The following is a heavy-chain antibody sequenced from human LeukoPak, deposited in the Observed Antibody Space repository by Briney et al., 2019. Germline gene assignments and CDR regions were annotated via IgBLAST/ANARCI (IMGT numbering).Heavy chain of an antibody. CDR2: IKHDGSEK. V-gene: IGHV3-7*03. D-gene: IGHD6-19*01. Sequence: PGGSLRLSCAASGVTFSSYWMTWVRQAPGKGLEWVANIKHDGSEKYYVDSVKGRFTISRDNAKNSLYLQMNSLRAEDTALYYCAKDVYSSGTGYFDYWGQGTLVTVSS. CDR1: GVTFSSYW. CDR3: AKDVYSSGTGYFDY. J-gene: IGHJ4*02.